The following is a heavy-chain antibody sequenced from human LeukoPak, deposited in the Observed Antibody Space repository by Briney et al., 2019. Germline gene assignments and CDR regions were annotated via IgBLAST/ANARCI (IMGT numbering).Heavy chain of an antibody. CDR1: GFAFTDYG. J-gene: IGHJ4*02. CDR2: IRYDGSNK. D-gene: IGHD1/OR15-1a*01. V-gene: IGHV3-30*02. Sequence: GGSLRLSCAASGFAFTDYGMHWVRQAPGKGLERVTFIRYDGSNKCYADSVEGRFTISRDNSKKTVYLQMNSLGGEDTAVYYCAKDGTASQPSDFDYWGLGTMVTVSS. CDR3: AKDGTASQPSDFDY.